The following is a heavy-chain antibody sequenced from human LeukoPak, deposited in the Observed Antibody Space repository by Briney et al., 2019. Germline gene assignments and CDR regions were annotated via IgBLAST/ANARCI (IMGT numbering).Heavy chain of an antibody. D-gene: IGHD3-10*01. CDR1: GFTFSSYA. J-gene: IGHJ4*02. CDR3: ARAGGYYGSGSYYNPNDY. CDR2: ISSNGGST. Sequence: SGGSLRLSCAASGFTFSSYAMHWVRQAPGKGLEYVSAISSNGGSTYYANSVKGRFTISRDNSKNTLYLQMGSLRAEDMAVYYCARAGGYYGSGSYYNPNDYWGQGTLVTVSS. V-gene: IGHV3-64*01.